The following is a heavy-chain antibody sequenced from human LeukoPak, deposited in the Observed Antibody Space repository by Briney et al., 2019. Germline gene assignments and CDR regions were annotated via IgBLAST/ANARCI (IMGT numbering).Heavy chain of an antibody. CDR3: AKPQPGAFEI. J-gene: IGHJ3*02. V-gene: IGHV1-2*02. CDR2: INTNSGAT. D-gene: IGHD2-2*01. CDR1: GGTFSSYA. Sequence: GASVKVSCKASGGTFSSYAISWVRQAPGQGLEWMGWINTNSGATNYAPNFQGRVTMTRDTSISTAYMELSRLRPDDTAFYYCAKPQPGAFEIWGQGTMVTVSS.